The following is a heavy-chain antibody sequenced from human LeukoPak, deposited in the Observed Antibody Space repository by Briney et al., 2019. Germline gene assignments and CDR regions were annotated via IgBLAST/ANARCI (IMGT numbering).Heavy chain of an antibody. CDR3: VVVAATPLPGWFDP. CDR1: GYTFTSYD. V-gene: IGHV1-8*03. CDR2: MNPNSGHT. D-gene: IGHD2-15*01. Sequence: APSVKVSCKASGYTFTSYDINWVRQATGQGLEWMGWMNPNSGHTGYAQHFQGRVTITRNTSISTAYMELSSLRSEDTAVYYCVVVAATPLPGWFDPWGQGTLVTVSS. J-gene: IGHJ5*02.